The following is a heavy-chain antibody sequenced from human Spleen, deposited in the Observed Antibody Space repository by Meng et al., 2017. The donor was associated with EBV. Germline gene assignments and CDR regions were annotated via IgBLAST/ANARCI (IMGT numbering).Heavy chain of an antibody. CDR3: ARKSEGQWLAHFDY. V-gene: IGHV4-34*01. CDR1: GGSFSSYY. J-gene: IGHJ4*02. Sequence: QGQLQQWGAGLLEPSETLSLPCAGSGGSFSSYYWSWIRQPPGKGLEWIGEINQSGSIYYNPSLMGRVTISGDTSRNQFSLKLISVTAADTAVYYCARKSEGQWLAHFDYWGQGTLVTVSS. D-gene: IGHD6-19*01. CDR2: INQSGSI.